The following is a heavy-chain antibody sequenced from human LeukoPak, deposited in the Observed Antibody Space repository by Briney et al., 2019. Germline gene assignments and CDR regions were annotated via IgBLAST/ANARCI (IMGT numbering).Heavy chain of an antibody. V-gene: IGHV3-11*01. CDR2: ISSSGSTI. CDR3: ARDEDYYDSSGPRDY. CDR1: GFTFGDYY. D-gene: IGHD3-22*01. Sequence: GGSRRLSCAASGFTFGDYYMSWIRQAPGKGLEWVSYISSSGSTIYSQASVKGRFTISRDNAKNSLYLQMNSLRAEDTAVYYCARDEDYYDSSGPRDYWGQGTLVTVSS. J-gene: IGHJ4*02.